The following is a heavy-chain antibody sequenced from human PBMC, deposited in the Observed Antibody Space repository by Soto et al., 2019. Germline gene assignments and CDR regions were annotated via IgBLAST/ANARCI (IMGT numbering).Heavy chain of an antibody. D-gene: IGHD3-3*01. J-gene: IGHJ6*02. CDR2: IPYDGSNE. CDR1: GFVFSNYG. V-gene: IGHV3-30*02. CDR3: AKDVLRFLGREGCDGMDV. Sequence: PGGSLRLSCAASGFVFSNYGMNWVRQAPGKGLEWVASIPYDGSNEYYADSVKGRFTISRDDSNNTLYLQMSSLRTEDTALYYCAKDVLRFLGREGCDGMDVWGQGTAVTVSS.